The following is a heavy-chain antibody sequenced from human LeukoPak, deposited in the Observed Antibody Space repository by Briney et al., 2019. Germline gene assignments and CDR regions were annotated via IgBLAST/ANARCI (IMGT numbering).Heavy chain of an antibody. D-gene: IGHD3-9*01. V-gene: IGHV1-2*02. J-gene: IGHJ6*03. CDR3: ARDGHRRYDYYYYYMDV. Sequence: ASVKVSCKASGYTFTGYYMHWVRQAPGQGLEWMGWINPNSGGTNYAQRFQGRVTMTTDTSTSTAYMELRSLRSDDTGVYYCARDGHRRYDYYYYYMDVWGKGTTVTVSS. CDR1: GYTFTGYY. CDR2: INPNSGGT.